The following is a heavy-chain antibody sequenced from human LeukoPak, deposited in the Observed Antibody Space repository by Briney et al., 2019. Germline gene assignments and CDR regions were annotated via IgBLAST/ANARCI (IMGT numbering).Heavy chain of an antibody. CDR2: INHSGST. J-gene: IGHJ4*02. D-gene: IGHD5-18*01. V-gene: IGHV4-34*01. CDR3: ARGVRSSTYSYGFMNY. Sequence: PSETLSHTCAVYGGSFSGYYWSWIRQPPGKGLEWIGEINHSGSTNYNPSLKSRVTISVDTSKNQFSLKLNSVTAADTAVYYCARGVRSSTYSYGFMNYWGQGTLVTVSS. CDR1: GGSFSGYY.